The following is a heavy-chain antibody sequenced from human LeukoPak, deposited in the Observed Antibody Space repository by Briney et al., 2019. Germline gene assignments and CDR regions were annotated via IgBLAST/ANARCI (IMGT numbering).Heavy chain of an antibody. V-gene: IGHV4-61*02. CDR3: ARHTGLGITPSRYWYFDL. CDR1: AGSINSDDYY. D-gene: IGHD2-8*02. J-gene: IGHJ2*01. Sequence: SETLSLTCTVSAGSINSDDYYWSWIRQPAGKGLEWIGRIYSPGTNYNYNPSLKSRVTISIDTSKNQFSLKLTSVTAGGTAVYYCARHTGLGITPSRYWYFDLWGRGTLVTVSS. CDR2: IYSPGT.